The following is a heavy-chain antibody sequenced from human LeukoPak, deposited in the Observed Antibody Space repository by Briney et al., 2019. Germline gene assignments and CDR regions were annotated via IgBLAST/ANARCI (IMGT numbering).Heavy chain of an antibody. D-gene: IGHD7-27*01. CDR3: AKHENWGGPDY. CDR1: GGSISSSSYY. Sequence: PSETLSLTCTVSGGSISSSSYYWAWIRQPPGKGLEWIGSMYHTGSTYHNPSLKSRVTISVDTSNNLFSLNLFSVTAADTAVYYCAKHENWGGPDYWGQGTLVTVSS. J-gene: IGHJ4*02. V-gene: IGHV4-39*01. CDR2: MYHTGST.